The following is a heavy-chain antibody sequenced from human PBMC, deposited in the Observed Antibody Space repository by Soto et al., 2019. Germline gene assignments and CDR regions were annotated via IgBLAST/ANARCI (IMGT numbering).Heavy chain of an antibody. CDR1: GYTFTGYY. V-gene: IGHV1-2*04. Sequence: ASVKVSCKASGYTFTGYYMHWVRQAPGQGLEWMGWINPNSGGTNYAQKFQGWVTMTRDTSISTAYMELSRLRSDDTAVYYCARVPVTAGTTYYYYYGMDVWGQGTMVTVSS. CDR2: INPNSGGT. J-gene: IGHJ6*02. D-gene: IGHD1-1*01. CDR3: ARVPVTAGTTYYYYYGMDV.